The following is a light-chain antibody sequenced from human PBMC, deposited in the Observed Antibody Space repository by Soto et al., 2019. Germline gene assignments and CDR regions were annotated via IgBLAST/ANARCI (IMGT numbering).Light chain of an antibody. CDR3: QSYDSSLSGSRV. Sequence: QSVLTQPPSVSGAPGQRVTISCTGCSSNIGAGYDVHWYQQLPGTAPKLLIYGNSNRPSGVPDRFSGSKSGTSASLAITGLQAQDEADYSCQSYDSSLSGSRVFGGGTKLTVL. J-gene: IGLJ2*01. CDR1: SSNIGAGYD. V-gene: IGLV1-40*01. CDR2: GNS.